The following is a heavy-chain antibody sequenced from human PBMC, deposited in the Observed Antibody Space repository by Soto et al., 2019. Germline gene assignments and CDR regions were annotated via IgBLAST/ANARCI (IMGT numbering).Heavy chain of an antibody. D-gene: IGHD6-19*01. CDR1: GFTFSSYA. CDR2: ITRSGDYT. CDR3: AKVGSYNEQYDHWYFDL. J-gene: IGHJ2*01. V-gene: IGHV3-23*01. Sequence: EVQLLESGGGLVQPGGSLRLSCAASGFTFSSYAMTWVRQAPGKGLEWVSAITRSGDYTHYVDSVKGGFTISRDNSKNTLYLQMNSLRAVDTAVYYCAKVGSYNEQYDHWYFDLWGRCTLVTVSS.